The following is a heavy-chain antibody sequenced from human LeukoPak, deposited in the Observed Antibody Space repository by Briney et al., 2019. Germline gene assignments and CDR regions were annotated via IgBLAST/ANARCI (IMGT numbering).Heavy chain of an antibody. D-gene: IGHD3-10*01. CDR1: GFTFSTFA. CDR3: ARSELGYNYHYMDV. J-gene: IGHJ6*03. CDR2: IFPSGGEI. Sequence: GGSLRLSCAASGFTFSTFAMIWVRQPPGKGLEWVSSIFPSGGEIHYADSVRGRFTISRDNSKSTLSLQMNSLRAEDTAVYYCARSELGYNYHYMDVWGKGTTVTISS. V-gene: IGHV3-23*01.